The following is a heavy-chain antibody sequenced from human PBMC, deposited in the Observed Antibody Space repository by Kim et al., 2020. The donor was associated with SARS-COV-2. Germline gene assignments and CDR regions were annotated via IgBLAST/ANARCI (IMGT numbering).Heavy chain of an antibody. CDR2: GNT. D-gene: IGHD3-22*01. Sequence: GNTKYSPKLQGRVALSRDTSASTVFMELSSLRFEDTAVYYCARSSGYNDFWGQGTLVTVSS. CDR3: ARSSGYNDF. J-gene: IGHJ4*02. V-gene: IGHV1-3*01.